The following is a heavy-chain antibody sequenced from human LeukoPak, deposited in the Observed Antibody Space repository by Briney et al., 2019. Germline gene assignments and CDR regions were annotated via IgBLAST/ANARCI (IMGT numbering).Heavy chain of an antibody. J-gene: IGHJ4*02. CDR1: GYTFTSYY. V-gene: IGHV1-46*01. D-gene: IGHD2-2*02. CDR2: INPSGGST. Sequence: ASVKVSCKASGYTFTSYYMHWVRQAPGQGLEWMGIINPSGGSTSYAQKFQGRVTMTRDMSTSTAYMELSSLRSEDTAVYYCAREGSGDIVVVPAAIGPDYWGQGTLVTVSS. CDR3: AREGSGDIVVVPAAIGPDY.